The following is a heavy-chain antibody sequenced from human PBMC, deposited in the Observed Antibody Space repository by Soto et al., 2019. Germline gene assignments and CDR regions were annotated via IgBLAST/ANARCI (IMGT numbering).Heavy chain of an antibody. CDR3: ARDQITGIARVGFDP. D-gene: IGHD1-20*01. J-gene: IGHJ5*02. CDR1: GYTFTSYA. V-gene: IGHV1-3*01. CDR2: INAGNGNT. Sequence: ASVKVSCKASGYTFTSYAMHWVRQAPGQRLEWMGWINAGNGNTKYSQKFQGRVTITRDTSASTAYMELSSLRSEDTAVYYCARDQITGIARVGFDPWGQGTLVTVSS.